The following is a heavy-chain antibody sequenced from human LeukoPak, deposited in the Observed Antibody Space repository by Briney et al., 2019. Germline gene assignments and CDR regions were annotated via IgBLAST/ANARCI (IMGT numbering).Heavy chain of an antibody. V-gene: IGHV3-66*01. D-gene: IGHD2-2*01. Sequence: PGGSLRLSCAASGFTVSSDYMSWVRQAPGKGLEWVSVIYSGGGTDFADAVKSRFIISRDNSKNTLYLQMNSLRAEDTAVYCCARERGYCGCNSCFYIDYWGHGTLVTVSS. CDR1: GFTVSSDY. CDR2: IYSGGGT. J-gene: IGHJ4*01. CDR3: ARERGYCGCNSCFYIDY.